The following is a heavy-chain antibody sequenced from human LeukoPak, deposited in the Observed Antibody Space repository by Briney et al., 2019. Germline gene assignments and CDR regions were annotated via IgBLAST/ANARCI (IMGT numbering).Heavy chain of an antibody. D-gene: IGHD1-26*01. Sequence: PGTSLRLSCVASGFTFSSYAMHWVRQAPGKGLEWVAVIRYDGSNKKYADSVKGRFTISRDNSKNTLYLQMSSLSPEDTAVYYCAKRGSLWDLDYWGQGTLVTVSS. CDR3: AKRGSLWDLDY. CDR1: GFTFSSYA. J-gene: IGHJ4*02. CDR2: IRYDGSNK. V-gene: IGHV3-33*06.